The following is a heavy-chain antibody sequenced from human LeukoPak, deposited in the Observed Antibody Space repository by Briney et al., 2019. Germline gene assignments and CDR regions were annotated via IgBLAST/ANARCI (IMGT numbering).Heavy chain of an antibody. Sequence: PGGSLRLSCAASGFTFSSYAMSWVRQAPGKGLEWVSTFSGSGGSTHYADSVKGRFTISRDNAKSSLYLQMNSLRAEDTAVYYCARDPYSGSYGADYYYYMDVWGKGTTVTISS. J-gene: IGHJ6*03. CDR2: FSGSGGST. CDR3: ARDPYSGSYGADYYYYMDV. CDR1: GFTFSSYA. V-gene: IGHV3-23*01. D-gene: IGHD1-26*01.